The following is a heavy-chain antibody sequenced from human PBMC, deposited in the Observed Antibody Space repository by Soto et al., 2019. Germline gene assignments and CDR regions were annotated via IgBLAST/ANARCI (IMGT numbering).Heavy chain of an antibody. CDR2: IKSKTDGGTT. CDR3: TTDAPNPGSYYYYGMDV. CDR1: GFTFSNAW. Sequence: NPGGSLRLSCAASGFTFSNAWMSWVRQAPGKGLEWVGRIKSKTDGGTTDYAAPVKGRFTISRDDSKNTLYLQMNSLKTEDTAVYYCTTDAPNPGSYYYYGMDVWGQGTTVTVSS. V-gene: IGHV3-15*01. D-gene: IGHD2-8*01. J-gene: IGHJ6*02.